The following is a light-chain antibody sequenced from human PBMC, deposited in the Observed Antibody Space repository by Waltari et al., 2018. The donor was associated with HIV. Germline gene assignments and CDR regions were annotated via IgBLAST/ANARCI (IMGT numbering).Light chain of an antibody. V-gene: IGLV2-8*01. CDR2: DVS. Sequence: QSALTQPPSASGSPGQSVTISCTGTSSDIGAYNYVSWFQQHPGKAPKLMIFDVSKRPSGVPDRFAGDKSGNTASLTVSGLQAEDEADYYCASHAGSKDVFGGGTKLTVL. CDR3: ASHAGSKDV. CDR1: SSDIGAYNY. J-gene: IGLJ2*01.